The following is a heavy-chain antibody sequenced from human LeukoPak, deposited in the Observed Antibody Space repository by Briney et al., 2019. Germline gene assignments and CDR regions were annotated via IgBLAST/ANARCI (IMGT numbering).Heavy chain of an antibody. J-gene: IGHJ6*03. V-gene: IGHV3-21*01. Sequence: GGSLRLSCAASGFTFSSYSMNWVRQAPGKGLEWVSSISSSSSYIYYADSVKGRFTISRDNSKNTLYPQMNSLRAEDTAVYYCARLPVVPAAIIYYYYYYMDVWGKGTTATVSS. CDR2: ISSSSSYI. D-gene: IGHD2-2*01. CDR1: GFTFSSYS. CDR3: ARLPVVPAAIIYYYYYYMDV.